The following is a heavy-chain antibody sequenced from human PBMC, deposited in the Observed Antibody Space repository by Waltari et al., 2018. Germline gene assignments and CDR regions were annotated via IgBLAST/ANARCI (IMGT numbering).Heavy chain of an antibody. CDR1: GGSISSYY. CDR2: IYYSGST. Sequence: QVQLQESGPGLVKPSETLSLTCTVSGGSISSYYWSWIRQPPGKGLEWIGYIYYSGSTNYHPSLKSRVTISVDTSKNQFSLKLSSVTAADTAVYYCARDIQEVVGATFPYYYYYMDVWGKGTTVTVSS. D-gene: IGHD1-26*01. V-gene: IGHV4-59*01. CDR3: ARDIQEVVGATFPYYYYYMDV. J-gene: IGHJ6*03.